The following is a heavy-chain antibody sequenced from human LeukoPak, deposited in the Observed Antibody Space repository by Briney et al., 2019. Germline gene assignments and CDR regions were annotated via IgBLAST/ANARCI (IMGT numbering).Heavy chain of an antibody. V-gene: IGHV4-39*01. J-gene: IGHJ3*02. CDR3: ARRAPPVLRFLEWLLVDAFDI. CDR2: IYYGGST. Sequence: SETLSLTCTVSGGSISSSSYYWGWIRQPPGKGLEWIGSIYYGGSTYYNPSLKSRVTISVDTSKNQFSLKLSSVTAADTAVYYCARRAPPVLRFLEWLLVDAFDIWGQGTMVTVSS. CDR1: GGSISSSSYY. D-gene: IGHD3-3*01.